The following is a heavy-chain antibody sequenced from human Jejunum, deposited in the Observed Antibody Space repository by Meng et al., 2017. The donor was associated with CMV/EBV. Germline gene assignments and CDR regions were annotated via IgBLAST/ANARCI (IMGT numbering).Heavy chain of an antibody. V-gene: IGHV4-59*08. J-gene: IGHJ6*02. Sequence: QVQLQESGPGLVKPSETLSLTCSLSGGSISSYYWSWIRQPPGKGLEWIGHINYSGSTNYNPSLKSRVTISVDTSKQQFSLKLTSVTAADTAVYYCARRGIQYYYGMDVWGQGTTVTVSS. CDR3: ARRGIQYYYGMDV. CDR2: INYSGST. D-gene: IGHD6-13*01. CDR1: GGSISSYY.